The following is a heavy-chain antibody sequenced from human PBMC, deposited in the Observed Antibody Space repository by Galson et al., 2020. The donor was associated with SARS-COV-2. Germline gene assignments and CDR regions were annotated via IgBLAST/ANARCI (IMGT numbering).Heavy chain of an antibody. CDR3: ARGGRGGYTYENYFDR. V-gene: IGHV4-34*01. CDR2: INQSGST. D-gene: IGHD5-18*01. J-gene: IGHJ5*02. Sequence: SETLSLTCAVYGDSFSDYYWSWIRQPPGKGLEWIGEINQSGSTNYDPSLKSRVTISLETSKSHFSLKLSSVTAADTAVYYCARGGRGGYTYENYFDRWGQGTLVTVSS. CDR1: GDSFSDYY.